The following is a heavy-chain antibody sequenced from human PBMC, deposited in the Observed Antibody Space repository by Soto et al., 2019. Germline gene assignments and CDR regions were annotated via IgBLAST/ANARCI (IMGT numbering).Heavy chain of an antibody. V-gene: IGHV1-2*02. CDR3: AREPATAKPEGVDF. CDR1: GYTFSDYY. D-gene: IGHD1-1*01. Sequence: GASVKVSCKASGYTFSDYYIHWVRQAPGQGLEWMGWINPNSGGTKYAPKFQGGVTMTRHTSITTAYMELSRLRSGDTAVYYCAREPATAKPEGVDFWGQGTLVTVSS. J-gene: IGHJ4*02. CDR2: INPNSGGT.